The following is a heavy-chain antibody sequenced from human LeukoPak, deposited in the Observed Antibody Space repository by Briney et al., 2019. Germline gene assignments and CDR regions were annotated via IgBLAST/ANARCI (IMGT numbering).Heavy chain of an antibody. CDR1: GFTFRSYS. J-gene: IGHJ4*02. D-gene: IGHD6-19*01. CDR2: ISSCSRYI. Sequence: GGSLRLSCVASGFTFRSYSMNWVRQARAKGREWVSSISSCSRYIYYADSVKGRFTITRAHAQNSLYLQINNLRAEDRAVYYCARSPAGRDYFDYWGQGTLVTVSS. V-gene: IGHV3-21*01. CDR3: ARSPAGRDYFDY.